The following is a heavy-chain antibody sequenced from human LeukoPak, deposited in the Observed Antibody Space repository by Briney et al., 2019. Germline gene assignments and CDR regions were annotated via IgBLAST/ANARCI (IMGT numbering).Heavy chain of an antibody. J-gene: IGHJ5*02. CDR3: ARVGVGDWGPVLDH. D-gene: IGHD3-16*01. CDR2: ISSGGGVT. V-gene: IGHV3-48*02. Sequence: GGSLRRSRGASELNLRTNSISCGCQTAQPGMEWISYISSGGGVTHYAESVKGRFSISRDNARNSLLLQMNRLTEEDTAVYYCARVGVGDWGPVLDHWGQGARVTVSS. CDR1: ELNLRTNS.